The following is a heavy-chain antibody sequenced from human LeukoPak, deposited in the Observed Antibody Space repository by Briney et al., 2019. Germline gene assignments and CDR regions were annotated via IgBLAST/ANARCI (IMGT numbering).Heavy chain of an antibody. CDR1: GGSISSYY. Sequence: SETLSLTCTVSGGSISSYYWSWIRQPAGKGLEWIGRIYTSGSTNYNPSLKSRVTMSVDTSKNQFSLKLSSVTAADTAVYYCAGDFKGGGSWYGPGAFDIWGQGTMVTVSS. D-gene: IGHD2-15*01. CDR3: AGDFKGGGSWYGPGAFDI. CDR2: IYTSGST. J-gene: IGHJ3*02. V-gene: IGHV4-4*07.